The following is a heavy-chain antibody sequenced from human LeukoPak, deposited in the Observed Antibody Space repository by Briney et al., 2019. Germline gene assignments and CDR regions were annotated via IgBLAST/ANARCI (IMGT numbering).Heavy chain of an antibody. J-gene: IGHJ5*02. D-gene: IGHD6-13*01. CDR3: AKFNGIAAAGGQFYNWFDP. CDR2: ISWDGGSA. CDR1: GFTFDDYA. V-gene: IGHV3-43D*03. Sequence: PGGSLRLSCAASGFTFDDYAMHWVRQAPGKGLEWVSLISWDGGSAYYADSVKGRFTISRDNSKNTLYLQMNSLRAEDTAVYYCAKFNGIAAAGGQFYNWFDPWGQGTLVTVSS.